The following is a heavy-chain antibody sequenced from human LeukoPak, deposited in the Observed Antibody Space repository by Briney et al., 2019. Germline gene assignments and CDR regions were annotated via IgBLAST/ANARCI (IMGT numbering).Heavy chain of an antibody. Sequence: PSETLSLTCTVSGGSISSGDYYWSWIRQPPGKGLEWIGYIHYSGSTYYNPSLKSRITISVDTSKNQFSLKLSSVTAADTAVYYCTTDALSLFLGAFDIWGQGTMVTVSS. CDR1: GGSISSGDYY. D-gene: IGHD3-10*02. CDR2: IHYSGST. CDR3: TTDALSLFLGAFDI. J-gene: IGHJ3*02. V-gene: IGHV4-30-4*01.